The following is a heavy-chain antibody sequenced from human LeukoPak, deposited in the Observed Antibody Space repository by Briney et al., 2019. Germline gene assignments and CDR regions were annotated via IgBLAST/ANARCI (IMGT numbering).Heavy chain of an antibody. D-gene: IGHD4-17*01. CDR3: ARDFFTLYDYGDNAQAYDFDY. V-gene: IGHV4-38-2*02. CDR2: NYHGGST. Sequence: SETLSLTCTVSGYSIRSGYYWGWIRQPPGKGLEWIGSNYHGGSTYYNSSLKSRVTISVATSKNQFSLKLSSVTAADTAAYYCARDFFTLYDYGDNAQAYDFDYWGQGTLVTVSS. J-gene: IGHJ4*02. CDR1: GYSIRSGYY.